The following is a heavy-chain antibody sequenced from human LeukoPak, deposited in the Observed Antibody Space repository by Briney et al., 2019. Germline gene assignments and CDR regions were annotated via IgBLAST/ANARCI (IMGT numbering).Heavy chain of an antibody. CDR1: GGSISSYY. D-gene: IGHD3-10*01. V-gene: IGHV4-59*01. Sequence: SETLSLTCTVSGGSISSYYWSWIRQPPGKGLEWIGYIYYSGSTNYNPSLKSRVTISVDTSKNQFSLKLSSVTAADTAVYYCARDRYYGSGSSRQRYYYYYMDVWGKGTTVTVSS. J-gene: IGHJ6*03. CDR2: IYYSGST. CDR3: ARDRYYGSGSSRQRYYYYYMDV.